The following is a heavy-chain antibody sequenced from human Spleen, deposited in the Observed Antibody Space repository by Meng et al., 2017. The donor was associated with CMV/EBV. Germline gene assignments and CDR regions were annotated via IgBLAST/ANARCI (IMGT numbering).Heavy chain of an antibody. J-gene: IGHJ4*02. V-gene: IGHV1-18*01. CDR3: VKGTPGRSYCDY. Sequence: VLLLQSGPEGTKPWASVRVFCQASPYAFGPYGIRWVRQAPGLGLAWMGWFVNYRDTYPAPKFQDRVTMTTDTHTNTVIMELRSLTSDDTAVYYCVKGTPGRSYCDYWGQGTLVTVSS. CDR2: FVNYRDT. CDR1: PYAFGPYG. D-gene: IGHD3-10*01.